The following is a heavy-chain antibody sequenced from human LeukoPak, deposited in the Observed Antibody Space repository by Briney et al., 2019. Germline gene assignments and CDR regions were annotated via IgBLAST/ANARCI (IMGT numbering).Heavy chain of an antibody. Sequence: PGGSLRLSCAASGFTFSDYYMSWIRQAPGKGLEWVSYISSSSSYTNYADSVRGRFTISRDNAKNTLYLQMNSLRAEDTAVYYCTRDHNFKIDYWGQGTLVTVSS. CDR2: ISSSSSYT. CDR1: GFTFSDYY. D-gene: IGHD5-24*01. CDR3: TRDHNFKIDY. J-gene: IGHJ4*02. V-gene: IGHV3-11*06.